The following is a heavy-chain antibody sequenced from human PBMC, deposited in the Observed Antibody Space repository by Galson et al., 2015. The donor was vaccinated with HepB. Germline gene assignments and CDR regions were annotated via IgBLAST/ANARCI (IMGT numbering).Heavy chain of an antibody. D-gene: IGHD3-22*01. V-gene: IGHV3-21*01. CDR1: GFTFSSYS. CDR2: ISSSSSYI. CDR3: ARVPLAYYYDSSGYLDY. Sequence: SLRLSCAASGFTFSSYSMNWVRQAPGKGLEWVSSISSSSSYIYYADSVKGRFTISRDNAKNSLYLQMNSLRAEDTAVYYCARVPLAYYYDSSGYLDYWGQGTLVTVSS. J-gene: IGHJ4*02.